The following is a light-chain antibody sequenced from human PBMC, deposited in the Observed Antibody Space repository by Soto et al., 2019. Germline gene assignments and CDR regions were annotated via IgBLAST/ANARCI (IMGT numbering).Light chain of an antibody. V-gene: IGKV3D-11*02. Sequence: EIEMSRPRDTQTLSTGKRASLFCTASQSVSSHLARYHHKPGQAPRLLIHDASNRATGIPARSHGLRPGSNFTLTISALEPEDSAVYCCQHRSTGSTFGRGSKV. CDR3: QHRSTGST. CDR1: QSVSSH. J-gene: IGKJ4*02. CDR2: DAS.